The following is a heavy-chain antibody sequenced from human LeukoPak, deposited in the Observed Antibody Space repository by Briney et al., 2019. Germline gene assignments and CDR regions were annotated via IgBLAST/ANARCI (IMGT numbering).Heavy chain of an antibody. V-gene: IGHV3-53*05. J-gene: IGHJ4*02. CDR1: GFTVSSNY. Sequence: QPGGSLRLSCAASGFTVSSNYMSWVRQAPGKGLEWVSVIYSGGSTYYADSVKGRFTISRDNSKNSLYLQMNRLRTDDTALYYCARSLPDYFDYWGQGTLVTVSS. CDR3: ARSLPDYFDY. CDR2: IYSGGST.